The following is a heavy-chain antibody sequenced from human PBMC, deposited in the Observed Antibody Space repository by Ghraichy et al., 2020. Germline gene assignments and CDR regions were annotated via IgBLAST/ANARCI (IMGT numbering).Heavy chain of an antibody. V-gene: IGHV4-61*02. J-gene: IGHJ5*02. CDR3: ARAGIGWFDP. CDR2: IYTSGST. Sequence: SETLSLTCTVSGGSISSGSYYWSWIRQPAGKGLEWIGRIYTSGSTNYNPSLKSRVTISVDTSKNQFSLKLSSVTAADTAVYYCARAGIGWFDPWGQGTLVTVSS. D-gene: IGHD3-10*01. CDR1: GGSISSGSYY.